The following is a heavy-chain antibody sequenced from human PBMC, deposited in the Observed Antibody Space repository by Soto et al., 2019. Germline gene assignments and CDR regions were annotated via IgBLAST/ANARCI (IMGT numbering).Heavy chain of an antibody. J-gene: IGHJ4*02. CDR1: GFTFRNYG. D-gene: IGHD2-15*01. V-gene: IGHV3-30*18. CDR2: ISYDGSHK. CDR3: AKDGAPRYCGRSSCHPEGAY. Sequence: QVQLVVSGGGVVQPRRSLSLSWAGSGFTFRNYGLHWVRQAPGKGLEWVAVISYDGSHKYYADSVKGRFTISRDNSNNMLYLQMDSLRAEDTAVYYCAKDGAPRYCGRSSCHPEGAYWGQGTLVTVSS.